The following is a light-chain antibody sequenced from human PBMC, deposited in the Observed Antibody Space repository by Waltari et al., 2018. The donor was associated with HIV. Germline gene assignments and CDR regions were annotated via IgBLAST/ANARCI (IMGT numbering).Light chain of an antibody. CDR2: SIG. Sequence: QSVLTPPPSVPGAPGPRVTISCTGSSASIGPIQDLHWYQRLPGTAPKLLIYSIGKRPSGVPDRFSGSKSGTSASLVIGGLQAEDEADYYCPSYDDSLCGVVFGGGTKLTVL. CDR3: PSYDDSLCGVV. V-gene: IGLV1-40*01. J-gene: IGLJ2*01. CDR1: SASIGPIQD.